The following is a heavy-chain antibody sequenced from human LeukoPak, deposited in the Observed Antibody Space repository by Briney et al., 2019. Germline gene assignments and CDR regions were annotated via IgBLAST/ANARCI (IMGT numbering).Heavy chain of an antibody. CDR1: GFTFSNAW. Sequence: SGGSPRLSCAASGFTFSNAWMSWVRQAPGKGLEWVGRIKSKTDGGTTDYAAPVKGRFTISRDDSKNTLYLQMNSLKTEDTAVYYCTTVSYDFWAYGMDVWGQGTTVTVSS. CDR2: IKSKTDGGTT. V-gene: IGHV3-15*01. D-gene: IGHD3-3*01. J-gene: IGHJ6*02. CDR3: TTVSYDFWAYGMDV.